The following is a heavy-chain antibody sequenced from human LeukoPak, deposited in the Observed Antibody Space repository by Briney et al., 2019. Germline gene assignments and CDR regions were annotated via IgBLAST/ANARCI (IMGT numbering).Heavy chain of an antibody. CDR2: IKEGGNEI. Sequence: GGSLRLSCAASGFSFSDHWMTWIRQAPGRGLEWVAYIKEGGNEIYYVDSVRGRFTISRDNAKNSVYLQMNSLRVEDTATYYCARGVYEFDYWGQGTLVTVSS. CDR1: GFSFSDHW. CDR3: ARGVYEFDY. J-gene: IGHJ4*02. D-gene: IGHD1-14*01. V-gene: IGHV3-7*01.